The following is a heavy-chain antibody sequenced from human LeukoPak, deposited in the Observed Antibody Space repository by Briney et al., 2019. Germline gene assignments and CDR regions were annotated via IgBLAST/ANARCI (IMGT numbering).Heavy chain of an antibody. CDR1: GFTFSTAW. CDR2: IKSKTDGGAT. Sequence: GGSLRLSCAASGFTFSTAWMNWVRQAPGKGLEWVGRIKSKTDGGATDYAAPVKGRFTISRDDSKNTLYLQMNSLKTEDTAVYYCAKDGARYLLTYYFEYWGQGTLVTVSS. J-gene: IGHJ4*02. V-gene: IGHV3-15*01. CDR3: AKDGARYLLTYYFEY. D-gene: IGHD3-9*01.